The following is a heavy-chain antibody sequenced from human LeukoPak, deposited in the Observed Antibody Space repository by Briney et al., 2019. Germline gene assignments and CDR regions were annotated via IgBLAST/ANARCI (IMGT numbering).Heavy chain of an antibody. Sequence: GESLKISCKGSGYRFTSYWIAWVRQTPGKGLEWMGIIYPGDSETRYSPSFQGQVTISADKSITTAYLQWGSLKASDTAMYYCARSPRDGYHDAFDIWGQGTMLTVSS. CDR1: GYRFTSYW. CDR2: IYPGDSET. V-gene: IGHV5-51*01. CDR3: ARSPRDGYHDAFDI. D-gene: IGHD5-24*01. J-gene: IGHJ3*02.